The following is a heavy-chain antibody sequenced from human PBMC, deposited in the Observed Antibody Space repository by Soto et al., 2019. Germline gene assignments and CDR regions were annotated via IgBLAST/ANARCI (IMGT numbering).Heavy chain of an antibody. J-gene: IGHJ5*02. D-gene: IGHD6-13*01. CDR3: ARDRGIAAAGS. CDR2: IYHSGTT. Sequence: TSETLSLTCAVSGGSITSTNWWSWVRQPPGKGLEWIGEIYHSGTTNYNPSLKSRVTILVDRSKNQFSLKLTSVTAADTAVYYCARDRGIAAAGSWGQGILVTVSS. V-gene: IGHV4-4*02. CDR1: GGSITSTNW.